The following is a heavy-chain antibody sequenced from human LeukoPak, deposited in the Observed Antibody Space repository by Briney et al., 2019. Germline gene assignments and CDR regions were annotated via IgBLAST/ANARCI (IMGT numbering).Heavy chain of an antibody. CDR2: ISGSGAST. D-gene: IGHD1-26*01. V-gene: IGHV3-23*01. Sequence: GSLRLSCLTSGFTLSTNAMSWVRQAPGKGLEWISGISGSGASTYYADSVKGRFTISRDDSRNTLYLQMNSLRGDDTAVYYCAKDVGKWESLHFFDYWGQGTLVTVSS. J-gene: IGHJ4*02. CDR3: AKDVGKWESLHFFDY. CDR1: GFTLSTNA.